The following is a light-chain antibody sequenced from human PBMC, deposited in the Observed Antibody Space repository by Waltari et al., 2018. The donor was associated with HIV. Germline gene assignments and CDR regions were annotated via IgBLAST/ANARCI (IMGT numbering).Light chain of an antibody. CDR1: SSDVGCYNS. V-gene: IGLV2-11*01. CDR3: CSYGGTYNV. CDR2: EVS. J-gene: IGLJ1*01. Sequence: QSALTQPRSVSGSPGQSVTISCPGTSSDVGCYNSVSWYQQHPGKAPQLLIYEVSKWPSGVPDRFSGSKSGNTASLTISGLRADDEADYYCCSYGGTYNVFGTGTKVTIL.